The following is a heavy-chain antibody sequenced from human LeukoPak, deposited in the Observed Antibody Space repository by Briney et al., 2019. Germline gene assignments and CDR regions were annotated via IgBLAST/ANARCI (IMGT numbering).Heavy chain of an antibody. V-gene: IGHV4-31*03. D-gene: IGHD2-15*01. Sequence: SETLSLTCTVSGGSISSVGYYWSWIRQHPGKGLEWIGYIYYSGSTYYNPSLKSRVTISVDTSKNQFSLKLSSVTAADTAVYYCARVAATPHYFDYWGQGTLVTVSS. CDR2: IYYSGST. CDR3: ARVAATPHYFDY. CDR1: GGSISSVGYY. J-gene: IGHJ4*02.